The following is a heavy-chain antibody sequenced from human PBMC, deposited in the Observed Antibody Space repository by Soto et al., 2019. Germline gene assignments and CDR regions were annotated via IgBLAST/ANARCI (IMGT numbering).Heavy chain of an antibody. CDR3: ARDLYYYDSSGQLGI. CDR1: GFTLSGYA. CDR2: INSDGSST. Sequence: PGGSLRLSCAASGFTLSGYAMDWVRQAPGKGLVWVSRINSDGSSTCYADSVKGRFTISRDNAKNTLYLQMNSLRAEDTAVYYCARDLYYYDSSGQLGIWGQGTMVTVSS. D-gene: IGHD3-22*01. V-gene: IGHV3-74*01. J-gene: IGHJ3*02.